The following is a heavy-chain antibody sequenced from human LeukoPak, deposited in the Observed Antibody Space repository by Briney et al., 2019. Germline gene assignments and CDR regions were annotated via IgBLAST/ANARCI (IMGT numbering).Heavy chain of an antibody. V-gene: IGHV3-23*01. J-gene: IGHJ4*02. CDR1: GFTFSSYG. D-gene: IGHD3-22*01. CDR2: ISGSGGST. CDR3: AKDRLPHYYDSSGYIDY. Sequence: PGGSLRLSCAASGFTFSSYGMSWVRQAPGKGLEWVSAISGSGGSTYYADSVKGRFTISRDNSKNTLYLQMNSLRAEDTAVYYCAKDRLPHYYDSSGYIDYWGQGTLVTVSS.